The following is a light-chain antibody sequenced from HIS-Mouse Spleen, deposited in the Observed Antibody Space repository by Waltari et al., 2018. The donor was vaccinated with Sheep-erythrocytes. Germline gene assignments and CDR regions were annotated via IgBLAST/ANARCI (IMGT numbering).Light chain of an antibody. J-gene: IGLJ2*01. Sequence: QSALTQPRRVSGSPGQSVTLSCPGTSSDVGGSNYVSCYQQQPGKAPNLMIYDVSNRPSGVPERFSGSNSGNTATLTISGTQAMDEADYYCQAWDSSIVVFGGGTKLTVL. CDR3: QAWDSSIVV. CDR2: DVS. CDR1: SSDVGGSNY. V-gene: IGLV2-11*01.